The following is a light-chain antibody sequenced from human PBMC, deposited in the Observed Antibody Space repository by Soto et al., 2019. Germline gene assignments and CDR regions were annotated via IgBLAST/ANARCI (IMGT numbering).Light chain of an antibody. Sequence: DVVMTQSPLSLPVTLGQPASISCRSSQSLIHSDGNTYLNWFQQRPGQSPRRLIYKVSDRDSGVPDRFTVSGSGTDFTLKISRVEAGDVGVYYCMQGTHWPWTFGQGTEVEIK. V-gene: IGKV2-30*02. CDR2: KVS. J-gene: IGKJ1*01. CDR3: MQGTHWPWT. CDR1: QSLIHSDGNTY.